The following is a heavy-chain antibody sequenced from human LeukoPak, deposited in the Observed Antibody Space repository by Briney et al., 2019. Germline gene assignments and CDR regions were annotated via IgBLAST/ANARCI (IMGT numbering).Heavy chain of an antibody. J-gene: IGHJ4*02. V-gene: IGHV3-9*01. Sequence: GGSLRLSCAASGFTFDDYAMHWVRQPPGKGLEWVSSITWNGDSVVYVDSVQGRFTISRDNAKNSLYLQMNSLRTEDTASYYCARSVEFVRGYFDYWGQGTLVTVSS. CDR1: GFTFDDYA. D-gene: IGHD4-23*01. CDR3: ARSVEFVRGYFDY. CDR2: ITWNGDSV.